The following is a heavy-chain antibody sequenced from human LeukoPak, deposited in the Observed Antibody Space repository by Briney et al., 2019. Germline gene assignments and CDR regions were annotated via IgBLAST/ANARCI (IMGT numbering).Heavy chain of an antibody. CDR1: GYTFTGYY. D-gene: IGHD3-16*02. CDR3: AREGDFNDYVWGSYRSDAFDI. J-gene: IGHJ3*02. V-gene: IGHV1-2*02. CDR2: INPNSGGT. Sequence: ASVKVSCKTSGYTFTGYYMHWVRQAPGQGLEWMGWINPNSGGTNYAQKFQGRVTMTRDTSISTAYMELSRLRSDDTAVYYCAREGDFNDYVWGSYRSDAFDIWGQGTMVTVSS.